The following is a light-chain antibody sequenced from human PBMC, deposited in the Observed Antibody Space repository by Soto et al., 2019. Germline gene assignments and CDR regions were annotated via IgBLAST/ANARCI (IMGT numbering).Light chain of an antibody. V-gene: IGKV3-20*01. Sequence: VVLTQSPATLSLSPGERATLSCRANQSVSANYLAWYQQKPGQAPRLLIYGASSRATGIPDRFSGSGSGTDFTLTMSRLEPEDFAVFYCHQYGSSPFTFGPGTKVDIK. CDR2: GAS. CDR1: QSVSANY. J-gene: IGKJ3*01. CDR3: HQYGSSPFT.